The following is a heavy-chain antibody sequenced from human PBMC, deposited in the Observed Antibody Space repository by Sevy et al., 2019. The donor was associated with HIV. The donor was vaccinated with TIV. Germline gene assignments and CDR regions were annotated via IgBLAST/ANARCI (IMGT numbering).Heavy chain of an antibody. CDR1: GFTFDDYA. CDR2: ISWNGDRK. D-gene: IGHD3-10*01. V-gene: IGHV3-9*01. CDR3: ARDLRGLYGAGTHLDH. J-gene: IGHJ4*01. Sequence: SLKISCAASGFTFDDYAMHWVRQTPGKGLEWVAGISWNGDRKDYEDSAKGRLTISRDNAKNPPYLQMNSLRVEHTDIHSCARDLRGLYGAGTHLDHWGHGNMVTVSS.